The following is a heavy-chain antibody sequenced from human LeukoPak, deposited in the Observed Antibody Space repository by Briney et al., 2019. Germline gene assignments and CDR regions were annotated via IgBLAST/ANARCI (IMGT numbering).Heavy chain of an antibody. V-gene: IGHV1-2*02. D-gene: IGHD2-15*01. Sequence: ASVKVSCKSSGYTFTSYGISWVRQAPGQGLEWMGWINPNSGGTNYAQKFQGRVTMTRDTSISTAYMKLSRLRSDDTAVYYCARGRCSGGSCLDYWGLGTLVTVSS. CDR3: ARGRCSGGSCLDY. CDR1: GYTFTSYG. J-gene: IGHJ4*02. CDR2: INPNSGGT.